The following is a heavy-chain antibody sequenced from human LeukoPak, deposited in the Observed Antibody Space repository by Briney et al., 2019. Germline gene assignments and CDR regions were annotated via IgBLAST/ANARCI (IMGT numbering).Heavy chain of an antibody. CDR1: GFTFSSYE. CDR3: AREEQQLAIFDY. CDR2: ISSSGSTI. D-gene: IGHD6-13*01. V-gene: IGHV3-48*03. J-gene: IGHJ4*02. Sequence: GGSLRLSCAASGFTFSSYEMNWVRQAPGKGLEWVSYISSSGSTIYYADSVKGRFTISRDNAKNSLYLQMNSLRAEDTAVYYCAREEQQLAIFDYWGQGTLVTVSS.